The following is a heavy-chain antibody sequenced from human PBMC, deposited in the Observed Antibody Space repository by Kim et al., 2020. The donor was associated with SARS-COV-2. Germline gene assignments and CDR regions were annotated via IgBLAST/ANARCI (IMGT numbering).Heavy chain of an antibody. V-gene: IGHV3-21*01. J-gene: IGHJ6*03. Sequence: GGSLRLSCAASGFTFSSYSMNWVRQAPGKGLEWVSSISSSSSYIYYADSVKGRFTISRDNAKNSLYLQMNSLRAEDTAVYYCARGRKNYYYMDVWGKGTTVTVSS. CDR2: ISSSSSYI. CDR1: GFTFSSYS. CDR3: ARGRKNYYYMDV.